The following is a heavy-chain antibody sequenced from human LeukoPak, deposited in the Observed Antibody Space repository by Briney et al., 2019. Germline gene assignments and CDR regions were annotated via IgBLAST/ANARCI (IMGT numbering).Heavy chain of an antibody. V-gene: IGHV1-46*01. CDR1: GYTFTSYY. J-gene: IGHJ6*02. D-gene: IGHD3-16*01. CDR2: INPSGGST. CDR3: ARDRYDYGMDV. Sequence: ASVKVSCKASGYTFTSYYMHWVRQAPGQGLEWMGIINPSGGSTSYAQKFQGRVTMTRDTSTSTAYMELRSLRAEDTAVYYCARDRYDYGMDVWGQGTTVTVSS.